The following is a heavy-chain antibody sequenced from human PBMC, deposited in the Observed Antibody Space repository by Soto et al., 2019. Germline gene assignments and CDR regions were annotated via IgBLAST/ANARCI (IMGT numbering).Heavy chain of an antibody. J-gene: IGHJ6*03. Sequence: GGSLRLSCAASGFTFSSYSMNWVRQAPGKGLEWVSSISSSSSYIYYADSVKGRFTISRDNAKNSLYLQMNSLRAEDTAVYYCARDSVMVRGVHYYYMDVWGKGTTVTVSS. CDR1: GFTFSSYS. D-gene: IGHD3-10*01. V-gene: IGHV3-21*04. CDR2: ISSSSSYI. CDR3: ARDSVMVRGVHYYYMDV.